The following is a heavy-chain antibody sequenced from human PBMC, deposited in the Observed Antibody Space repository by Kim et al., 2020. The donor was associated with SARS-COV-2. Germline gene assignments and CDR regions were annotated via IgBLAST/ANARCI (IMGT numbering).Heavy chain of an antibody. CDR2: ITTVGAT. CDR1: GFTVANSW. V-gene: IGHV3-15*01. D-gene: IGHD3-16*01. CDR3: SWGGGIVGPGNYFDY. Sequence: GGSLRLSCAASGFTVANSWMNWVRQAPGKGLEWVGRITTVGATQFAAPAEGSFSISSDESKNTVYLQMDSLKTGDTGVYYCSWGGGIVGPGNYFDYWGQGTQVTVSS. J-gene: IGHJ4*02.